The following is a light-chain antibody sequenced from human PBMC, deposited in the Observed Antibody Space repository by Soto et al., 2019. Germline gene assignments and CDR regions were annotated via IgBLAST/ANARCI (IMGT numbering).Light chain of an antibody. CDR2: QAS. V-gene: IGKV1-5*03. Sequence: DIQMTQSPSTLSASVGDRVTITCRASQSISSWLAWYQQKPGKAPKLLIYQASSLDNGVPSSFSGSGSGTEFTLTLSSLQPDDFATYYCQQYAIYPLTFGGGTTVEIK. J-gene: IGKJ4*01. CDR1: QSISSW. CDR3: QQYAIYPLT.